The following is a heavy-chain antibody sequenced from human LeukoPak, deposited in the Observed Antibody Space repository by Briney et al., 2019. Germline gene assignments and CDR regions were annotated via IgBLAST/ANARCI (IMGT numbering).Heavy chain of an antibody. D-gene: IGHD6-13*01. CDR2: IHADGGST. CDR3: PKIMGSRSGNGFDV. CDR1: GFTLSSHW. J-gene: IGHJ6*01. V-gene: IGHV3-74*01. Sequence: GGSLRLSCVGSGFTLSSHWMHWVRQAPGKGPVWVSRIHADGGSTNYADSVKGRFTISRDNAKDTVYLQMNSLRAEDTAVYYCPKIMGSRSGNGFDVWGQGTTVTVSS.